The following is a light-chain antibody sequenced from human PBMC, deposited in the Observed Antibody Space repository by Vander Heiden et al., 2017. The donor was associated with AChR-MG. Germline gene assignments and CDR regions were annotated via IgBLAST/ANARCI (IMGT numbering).Light chain of an antibody. CDR2: KAS. Sequence: DIQMTQSPSTLAASVGDRVTITCRASESISNWLTWYQQKPGKAPKVLIYKASSLEGGVPSRFSGSGSGTEFTLTISSLQPDDFATYYCQQYKSDSTFGQGTKLEIK. V-gene: IGKV1-5*03. J-gene: IGKJ2*01. CDR3: QQYKSDST. CDR1: ESISNW.